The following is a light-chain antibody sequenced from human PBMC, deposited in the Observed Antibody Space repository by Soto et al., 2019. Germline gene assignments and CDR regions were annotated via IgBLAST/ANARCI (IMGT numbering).Light chain of an antibody. Sequence: DIQMTQSPSSLSVSVGDRVTITCRASQSIGGFLNWYQQKLGKAPKLLIYAASSLQSGVPSTFSGSGSGAAFTLTISSLQPEDFATYYCQQSYSTPLTFGGGTKVEI. CDR1: QSIGGF. V-gene: IGKV1-39*01. J-gene: IGKJ4*01. CDR2: AAS. CDR3: QQSYSTPLT.